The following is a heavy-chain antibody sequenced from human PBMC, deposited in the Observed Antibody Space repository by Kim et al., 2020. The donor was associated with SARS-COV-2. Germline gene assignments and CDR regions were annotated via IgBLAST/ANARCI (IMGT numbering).Heavy chain of an antibody. D-gene: IGHD6-19*01. J-gene: IGHJ6*02. Sequence: ASVKVSCKVSGYTLTELSMHWVRQAPGKGLEWMGGFDPEDGETIYAQKFQGRVTMTEDTSTDTAYMELSSLRSEDTAVYYCATAGIAVAGPYYYYGMDVWGQGTTVTVSS. CDR1: GYTLTELS. V-gene: IGHV1-24*01. CDR3: ATAGIAVAGPYYYYGMDV. CDR2: FDPEDGET.